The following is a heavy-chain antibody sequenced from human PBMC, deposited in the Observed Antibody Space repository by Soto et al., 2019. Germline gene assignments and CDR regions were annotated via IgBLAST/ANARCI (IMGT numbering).Heavy chain of an antibody. D-gene: IGHD2-15*01. J-gene: IGHJ4*02. CDR2: IYSKEGKI. V-gene: IGHV1-18*01. CDR1: GYIFNNYG. CDR3: ARDIAYDFDY. Sequence: QVQLVQSGAEVQKPGASVKVSCKASGYIFNNYGISWVRQAPGQGLEWMGWIYSKEGKINFAQKFQGRVTLTTDTSTSTSYIEFRSLRFDDSAVYFCARDIAYDFDYWGKGTLVTVSS.